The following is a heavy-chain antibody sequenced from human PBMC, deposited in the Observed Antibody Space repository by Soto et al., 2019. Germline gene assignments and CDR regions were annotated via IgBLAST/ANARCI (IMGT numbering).Heavy chain of an antibody. D-gene: IGHD3-10*01. CDR2: IIPVFGTT. CDR1: GDTFSGYP. J-gene: IGHJ4*02. V-gene: IGHV1-69*18. CDR3: SRDGGFGELKY. Sequence: QVQLVQSGAELKKPGSSVKVSCKASGDTFSGYPINWVRQAPGEGLEWMGRIIPVFGTTNDAQRFEGRVTFTADESTNTAYMELRGLPVENTAVYYCSRDGGFGELKYWGPGTLVTVSS.